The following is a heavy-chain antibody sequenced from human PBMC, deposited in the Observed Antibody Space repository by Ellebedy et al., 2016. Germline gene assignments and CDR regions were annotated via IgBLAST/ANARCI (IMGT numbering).Heavy chain of an antibody. CDR2: IIPILGIA. V-gene: IGHV1-69*04. CDR3: ARGSGVVVVDI. Sequence: SVKVSXXASGGTFSSYAISWVRQAPGQGLEWMGRIIPILGIANYAQKFQGRVTITADKSTSTAYMELSSLRSEDTAVYYCARGSGVVVVDIWGQGTMVTVSS. J-gene: IGHJ3*02. CDR1: GGTFSSYA. D-gene: IGHD2-21*01.